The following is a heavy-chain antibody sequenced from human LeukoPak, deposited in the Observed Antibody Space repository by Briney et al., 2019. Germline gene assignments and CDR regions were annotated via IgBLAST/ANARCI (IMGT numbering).Heavy chain of an antibody. Sequence: PSETLSLTCTVSGYSINGLDLWSWVRQPPGKGLEWIGEMYLSGTTHSNPSVKSRVTISIDKTKNQFFLNLSSVTAADTAVYYCAGLVGRYSSGLYYYYFDYWGQGTLVTVSS. J-gene: IGHJ4*02. CDR3: AGLVGRYSSGLYYYYFDY. D-gene: IGHD3-22*01. CDR2: MYLSGTT. V-gene: IGHV4-4*02. CDR1: GYSINGLDL.